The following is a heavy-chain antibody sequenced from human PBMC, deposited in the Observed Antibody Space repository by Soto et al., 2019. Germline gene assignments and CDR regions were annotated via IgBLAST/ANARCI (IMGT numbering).Heavy chain of an antibody. CDR2: INPSGGST. CDR3: ARGTYGSGSCDISCYYYRMDV. Sequence: RASVKVSCKASGYTFTSYYMHWVRQAPGQGLEWMGIINPSGGSTSYAQKFQGRVTMTRDTSTSTVYMELSSLRSEDTAVYYCARGTYGSGSCDISCYYYRMDVCVQGTTVTVSS. D-gene: IGHD3-10*01. V-gene: IGHV1-46*01. J-gene: IGHJ6*02. CDR1: GYTFTSYY.